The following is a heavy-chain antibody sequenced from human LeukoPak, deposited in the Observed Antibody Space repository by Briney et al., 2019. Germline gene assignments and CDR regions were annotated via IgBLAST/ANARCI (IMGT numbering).Heavy chain of an antibody. CDR3: ARLGLDYYYYYMDV. CDR1: GGSISSYY. J-gene: IGHJ6*03. CDR2: IYYSGST. V-gene: IGHV4-59*01. Sequence: SETLSLTCTVSGGSISSYYWSWIRQPPGKGLEWIGYIYYSGSTNYNPSLKSRVTISVDTSKNQFSLKLSSVTAAATAVYYCARLGLDYYYYYMDVWGKGTTVTVSS. D-gene: IGHD3/OR15-3a*01.